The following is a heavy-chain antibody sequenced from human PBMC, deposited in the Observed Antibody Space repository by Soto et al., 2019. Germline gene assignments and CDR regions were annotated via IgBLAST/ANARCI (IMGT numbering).Heavy chain of an antibody. D-gene: IGHD1-20*01. CDR3: AQTLRPYNWNREPYFDY. CDR1: GFTFSSYA. J-gene: IGHJ4*02. V-gene: IGHV3-23*01. Sequence: GGSLRLSCAASGFTFSSYAMSWVRQAPGKGLEWVSAISGSGGSTYYADSVKGRFTISRDNSKNTLYLQMNSLRAEDTAVYYCAQTLRPYNWNREPYFDYWGQGTLVTVSS. CDR2: ISGSGGST.